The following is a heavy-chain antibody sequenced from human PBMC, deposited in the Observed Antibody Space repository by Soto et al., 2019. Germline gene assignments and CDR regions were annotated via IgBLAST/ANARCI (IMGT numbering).Heavy chain of an antibody. V-gene: IGHV1-69*06. Sequence: QVQLVQSGAEVKKPGSSVKVSCKASGGTFSSYAISWVRQAPGQGLEWMGGIIPIFGTANYAQKFQGRVTITADKSTSTAHMELSSLRSEDTAVYYCASPSDFGLLRAFDIWGQGTMVTVSS. J-gene: IGHJ3*02. CDR2: IIPIFGTA. D-gene: IGHD3-3*01. CDR3: ASPSDFGLLRAFDI. CDR1: GGTFSSYA.